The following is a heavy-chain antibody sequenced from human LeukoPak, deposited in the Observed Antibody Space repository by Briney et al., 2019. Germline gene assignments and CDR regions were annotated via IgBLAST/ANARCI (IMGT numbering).Heavy chain of an antibody. CDR1: GFTFSSYW. CDR3: ARQVHGSGNNHYYYMDV. CDR2: IKQDGSAK. V-gene: IGHV3-7*01. J-gene: IGHJ6*03. D-gene: IGHD3-10*01. Sequence: GGSLRLSCAASGFTFSSYWMSWVRQAPGKGLEWVANIKQDGSAKNYGDSVKGRFTISRDNAKNSLYLQMNSLRVEDTAVYYCARQVHGSGNNHYYYMDVWGKGTTVTVSS.